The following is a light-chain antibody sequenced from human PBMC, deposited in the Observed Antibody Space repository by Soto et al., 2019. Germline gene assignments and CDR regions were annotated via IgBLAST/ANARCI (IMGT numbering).Light chain of an antibody. CDR3: QQRSKWPPT. CDR1: QSLNYY. Sequence: EIVMTQSPATLSVSPGERATLSCRASQSLNYYLAWYQQKPGQAPRLLIYDASNRATGIPARFSGSGSGTDFTLTISSLEPEDFAVYYCQQRSKWPPTFGQGTKVDIK. CDR2: DAS. V-gene: IGKV3-11*01. J-gene: IGKJ1*01.